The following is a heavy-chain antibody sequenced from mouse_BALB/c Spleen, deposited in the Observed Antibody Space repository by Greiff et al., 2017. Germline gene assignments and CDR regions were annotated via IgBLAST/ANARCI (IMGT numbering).Heavy chain of an antibody. CDR3: ARSGTNWDAMDY. CDR2: IDPANGNT. CDR1: GFNIKDTY. D-gene: IGHD4-1*01. J-gene: IGHJ4*01. Sequence: EVQRVESGAELVKPGASVKLSCTASGFNIKDTYMHWVKQRPEQGLEWIGRIDPANGNTKYDPKFQGKATITADTSSNTAYLQLSSLTSEDTAVYYCARSGTNWDAMDYWGQGTSVTVSS. V-gene: IGHV14-3*02.